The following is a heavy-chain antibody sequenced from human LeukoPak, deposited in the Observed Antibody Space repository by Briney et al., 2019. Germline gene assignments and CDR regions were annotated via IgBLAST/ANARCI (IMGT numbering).Heavy chain of an antibody. CDR1: GFTFSSYA. J-gene: IGHJ6*03. CDR3: ARKGIGSSRYQNMDV. Sequence: QPGGSLRLSCAASGFTFSSYAMSWVRQAPGKGPEWVSTISIDGGRTYYADSVKGRFTVSRDTSKNTLYLQMNSLRAEDTAVYYCARKGIGSSRYQNMDVWGKGTTVTVS. V-gene: IGHV3-23*01. D-gene: IGHD6-25*01. CDR2: ISIDGGRT.